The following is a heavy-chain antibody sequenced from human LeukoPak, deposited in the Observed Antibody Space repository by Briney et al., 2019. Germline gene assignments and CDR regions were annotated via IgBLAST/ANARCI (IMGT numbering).Heavy chain of an antibody. J-gene: IGHJ4*02. D-gene: IGHD1-1*01. V-gene: IGHV3-30-3*01. Sequence: GGSLRLSCAASGFTFSSDAMHWVRQAPGKGLEWVAVISYDGSNKYYADSVKGRFTISRDNSKNTLYLQMNSLRAEDTAVYYCAREFGEVQLERRGGYYFDYWGQGTLVTVSS. CDR3: AREFGEVQLERRGGYYFDY. CDR2: ISYDGSNK. CDR1: GFTFSSDA.